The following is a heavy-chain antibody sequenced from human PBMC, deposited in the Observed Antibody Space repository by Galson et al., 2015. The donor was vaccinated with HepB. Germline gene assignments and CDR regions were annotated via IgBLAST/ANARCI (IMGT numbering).Heavy chain of an antibody. CDR3: AKLLRIQLWPPYFDY. V-gene: IGHV3-30*02. D-gene: IGHD5-18*01. Sequence: SLRLSCAASKFNFSDYGMHWIRQAPGKGLEWVSFIRYDGINKYYADSVKGRFTISRDNSKNTLYLQMNSLRAEDTAVYYCAKLLRIQLWPPYFDYWGQGILVTVSS. J-gene: IGHJ4*02. CDR1: KFNFSDYG. CDR2: IRYDGINK.